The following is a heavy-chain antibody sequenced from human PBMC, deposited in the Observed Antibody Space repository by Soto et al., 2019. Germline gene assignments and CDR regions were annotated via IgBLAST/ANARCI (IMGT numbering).Heavy chain of an antibody. CDR3: ATSFLPGYYFFKY. J-gene: IGHJ4*02. CDR2: VSGSGGST. V-gene: IGHV3-23*01. CDR1: GFTFDTHA. Sequence: GGSLRLSCAASGFTFDTHAMSWVRQAPGKGLAWVSTVSGSGGSTFSADSVKGRFTISRDNSKNTLYLQMDSLGADDTAVYYCATSFLPGYYFFKYWGQGTLVTVSS. D-gene: IGHD3-9*01.